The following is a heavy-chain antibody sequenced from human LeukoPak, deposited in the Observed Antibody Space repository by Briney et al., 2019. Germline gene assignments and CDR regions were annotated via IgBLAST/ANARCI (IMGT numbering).Heavy chain of an antibody. V-gene: IGHV1-69*13. CDR2: IIPIFGTA. D-gene: IGHD2-2*01. CDR1: GGTFSSYA. J-gene: IGHJ4*02. CDR3: ARDGIVVVPAAMFY. Sequence: GASVKVSCKASGGTFSSYAISWVRQAPGQGLEWMGGIIPIFGTANYAQKFQGRVTITADESTSTAYMELSSLRSEDTAVYYCARDGIVVVPAAMFYWGQGTLVTVTS.